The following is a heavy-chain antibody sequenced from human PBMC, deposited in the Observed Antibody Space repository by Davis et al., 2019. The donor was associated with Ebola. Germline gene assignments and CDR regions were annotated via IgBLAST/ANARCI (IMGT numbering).Heavy chain of an antibody. CDR3: ASLRRTITGMDDGFDI. D-gene: IGHD2-8*02. CDR2: IYTGDSDT. CDR1: GNSFTSHW. V-gene: IGHV5-51*01. J-gene: IGHJ3*02. Sequence: GESLKISCKDSGNSFTSHWIGWVRQMPGQGLDWMGIIYTGDSDTRYSPSFRGQVTISADKSMKTAFLQWSSLKASDSGMYYCASLRRTITGMDDGFDIWGQGTMVTVSS.